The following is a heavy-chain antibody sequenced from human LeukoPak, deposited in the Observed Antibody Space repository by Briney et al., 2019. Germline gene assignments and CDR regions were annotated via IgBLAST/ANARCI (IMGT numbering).Heavy chain of an antibody. Sequence: ASVKVSCKASGYTFTSYGISWVRQAPGQGLEWMGWISAYNGNTNYAQKLQGRVTMTTDTSTSTAYMELRSLRSDDTAVYYCARDVPAEYYYDSRGYYLHDAFDIWGQGTMVTVSS. CDR2: ISAYNGNT. J-gene: IGHJ3*02. V-gene: IGHV1-18*01. CDR3: ARDVPAEYYYDSRGYYLHDAFDI. CDR1: GYTFTSYG. D-gene: IGHD3-22*01.